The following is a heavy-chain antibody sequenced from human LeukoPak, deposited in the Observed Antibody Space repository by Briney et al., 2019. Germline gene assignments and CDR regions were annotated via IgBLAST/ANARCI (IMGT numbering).Heavy chain of an antibody. J-gene: IGHJ3*02. CDR2: IYPGDSDT. Sequence: GESLKISCKGSGYSFTSYWIGWVRHMPGKGLEWMGMIYPGDSDTRYSPSFQGQVTISADKSISTAYLQWSSLKASDTAMYYCARGSAFGSYYGGKGGDAFDIWGQGTMVTVSS. D-gene: IGHD1-26*01. CDR1: GYSFTSYW. V-gene: IGHV5-51*01. CDR3: ARGSAFGSYYGGKGGDAFDI.